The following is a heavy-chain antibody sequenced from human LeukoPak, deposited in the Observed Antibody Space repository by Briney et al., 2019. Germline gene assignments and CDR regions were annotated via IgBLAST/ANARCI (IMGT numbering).Heavy chain of an antibody. D-gene: IGHD3-10*01. CDR2: IYCSGST. Sequence: SETLSLTCTVSGGSISSSSYYWGWIRQPPGKGLEWIGSIYCSGSTHYNPSLKSRVTISVDTSKKQFFLKLSSVTAADTAVYYCARNVSMVRGVTRLNWFDPWGQGTLVTVSS. V-gene: IGHV4-39*01. CDR3: ARNVSMVRGVTRLNWFDP. J-gene: IGHJ5*02. CDR1: GGSISSSSYY.